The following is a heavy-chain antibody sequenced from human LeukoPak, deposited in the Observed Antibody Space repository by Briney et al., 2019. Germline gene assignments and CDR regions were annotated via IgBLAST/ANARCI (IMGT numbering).Heavy chain of an antibody. J-gene: IGHJ5*02. D-gene: IGHD3-10*01. CDR3: ARKGRGVNWFDP. V-gene: IGHV4-34*01. Sequence: SETLSLTCAVYGGAFSGYYWSWIRQPPGKGLEWIGEINHRGSTNYNPSLRSRVTISVDTSKNQFSLKLSSVTAADTAVYYCARKGRGVNWFDPWGQGTLVTVSS. CDR1: GGAFSGYY. CDR2: INHRGST.